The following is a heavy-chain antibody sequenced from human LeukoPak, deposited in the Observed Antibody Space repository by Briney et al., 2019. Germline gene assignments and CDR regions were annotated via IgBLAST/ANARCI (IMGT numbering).Heavy chain of an antibody. V-gene: IGHV1-8*03. CDR1: GYTFTSYD. Sequence: ASVKVSFKASGYTFTSYDINWLRQATGQGLEWMGWMNPNSCNTGYAQKLHDRGTITRNTSISTAYMELSSLRSEDTAVYSCARLSPFTMVGGSYYMDVWGQGTPVTVSS. CDR2: MNPNSCNT. D-gene: IGHD3-10*01. CDR3: ARLSPFTMVGGSYYMDV. J-gene: IGHJ6*03.